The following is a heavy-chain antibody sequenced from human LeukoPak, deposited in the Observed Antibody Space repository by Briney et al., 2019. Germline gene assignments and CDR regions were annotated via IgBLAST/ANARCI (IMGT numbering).Heavy chain of an antibody. J-gene: IGHJ4*02. CDR3: ARVDSTGWDDAFDY. CDR1: GFTFNIYA. Sequence: PGGSLRLSCVASGFTFNIYAMHSVRQAPGKGLEYVSAISDEGQSTYYASPVKGRFTISRDNSKNTLYLQMASLRVEDTAVYFCARVDSTGWDDAFDYWGQGTLVTVSS. V-gene: IGHV3-64*01. CDR2: ISDEGQST. D-gene: IGHD6-19*01.